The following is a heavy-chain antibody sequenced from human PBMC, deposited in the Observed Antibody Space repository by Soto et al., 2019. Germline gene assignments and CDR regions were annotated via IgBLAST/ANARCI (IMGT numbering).Heavy chain of an antibody. Sequence: SETLSLTCTVSGGSISSSSYYWGRIRQSPGKGLEWIGSFYYSGSTYYSPSLKSRVTISGDTSKKQISLKLSSVTAADTAVYYCASNLYDFWSGSTVFDYWGQGTLVTVSS. CDR1: GGSISSSSYY. CDR3: ASNLYDFWSGSTVFDY. V-gene: IGHV4-39*01. J-gene: IGHJ4*02. CDR2: FYYSGST. D-gene: IGHD3-3*01.